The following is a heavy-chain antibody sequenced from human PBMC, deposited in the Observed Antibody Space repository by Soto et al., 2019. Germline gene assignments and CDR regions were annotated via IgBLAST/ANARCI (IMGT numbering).Heavy chain of an antibody. CDR1: GYTFTSYG. Sequence: QVQLVQSGAEVKKPGASVKVSCKASGYTFTSYGISWVRQAPGQGLEWMGWISAYNGNTKYVQKFQVRVTMTTDTSTSTAYMELSSLSSDDTALYFCARVAAARLNDYWGQSFHVTVSS. CDR2: ISAYNGNT. J-gene: IGHJ4*02. CDR3: ARVAAARLNDY. D-gene: IGHD6-13*01. V-gene: IGHV1-18*01.